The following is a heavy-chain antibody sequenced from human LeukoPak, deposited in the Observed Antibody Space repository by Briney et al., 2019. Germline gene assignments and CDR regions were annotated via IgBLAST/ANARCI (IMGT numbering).Heavy chain of an antibody. V-gene: IGHV3-21*01. Sequence: PGGSLRLSCAASGFTFSSYAMSWVRQAPGKGLEWVSSISSGNSYIYYADSVKGRFTISRDNAKNSLYLQMNNLRVEDTAVYYCVQIRGLGWFDPWGQGSLVTVSS. CDR2: ISSGNSYI. CDR3: VQIRGLGWFDP. CDR1: GFTFSSYA. D-gene: IGHD3-10*01. J-gene: IGHJ5*02.